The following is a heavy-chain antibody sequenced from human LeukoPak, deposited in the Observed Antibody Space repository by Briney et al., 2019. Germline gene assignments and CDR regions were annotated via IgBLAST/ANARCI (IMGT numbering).Heavy chain of an antibody. CDR3: AKILVTYYWFDP. V-gene: IGHV3-23*01. CDR1: GFTFSSYA. J-gene: IGHJ5*02. D-gene: IGHD5-18*01. Sequence: GGSLRLSCAASGFTFSSYAMSWVRQAPGKGVAWVSAISGSGGSTYYADSVKGRFTISRDNSKNTLYLQIKSLRAEDTAVYYCAKILVTYYWFDPWGQGTLVTVSS. CDR2: ISGSGGST.